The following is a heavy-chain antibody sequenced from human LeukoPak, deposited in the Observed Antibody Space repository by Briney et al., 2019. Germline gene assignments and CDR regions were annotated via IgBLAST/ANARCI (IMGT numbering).Heavy chain of an antibody. CDR3: ARVGRYSRKYASDI. D-gene: IGHD6-13*01. V-gene: IGHV4-4*07. J-gene: IGHJ3*02. CDR1: GGSIISYY. Sequence: SETLSLTCTVSGGSIISYYWSWIRQPAGKGLEWIGRIYTSGSTNYNPSLKSRVTMSVDTSKSQFSLKLSSVTAADTAVYYCARVGRYSRKYASDIVGRGTIIAVSS. CDR2: IYTSGST.